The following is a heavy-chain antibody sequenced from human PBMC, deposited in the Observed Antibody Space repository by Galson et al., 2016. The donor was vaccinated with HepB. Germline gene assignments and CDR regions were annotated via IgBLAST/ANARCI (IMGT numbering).Heavy chain of an antibody. Sequence: SLRLSCAVSGLTFSGSAMHWVRQASGKGLEWVGHIRSKANNYATAYAASVKGRFTISRDDSKNTAYLQMNSLKTEDTAAYYCTRHLDPRYSSSWYFWFDPWGQGTLVTVSS. D-gene: IGHD6-13*01. CDR3: TRHLDPRYSSSWYFWFDP. CDR2: IRSKANNYAT. CDR1: GLTFSGSA. J-gene: IGHJ5*02. V-gene: IGHV3-73*01.